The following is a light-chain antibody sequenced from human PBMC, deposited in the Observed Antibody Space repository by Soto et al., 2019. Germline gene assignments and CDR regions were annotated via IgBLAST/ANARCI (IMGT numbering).Light chain of an antibody. V-gene: IGKV1-6*01. J-gene: IGKJ4*01. CDR2: ATS. CDR1: QGIIND. Sequence: IQMIQTPSSMSGSLGERVTITCRAIQGIINDLGWYQQKPGKAPNLLIYATSSLQGGVPSRFSGSGSGTDFTLPVSSLQPEDFATHEFLRSNSFLLPCRGGTKV. CDR3: LRSNSFLLP.